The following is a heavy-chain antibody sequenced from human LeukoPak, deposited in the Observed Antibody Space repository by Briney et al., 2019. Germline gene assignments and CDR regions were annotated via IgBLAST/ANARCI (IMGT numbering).Heavy chain of an antibody. V-gene: IGHV4-59*01. CDR2: IYYSGST. Sequence: SETLSLTCTVSGGSISSYYWSWIRQPPGKGLEWIGYIYYSGSTNYNPSLKSRVTISVDTSKNQISLKLSSVTAADTAVYYCARVACSGGSCYAGASYYFDYWGQGTLVTVSS. D-gene: IGHD2-15*01. CDR3: ARVACSGGSCYAGASYYFDY. CDR1: GGSISSYY. J-gene: IGHJ4*02.